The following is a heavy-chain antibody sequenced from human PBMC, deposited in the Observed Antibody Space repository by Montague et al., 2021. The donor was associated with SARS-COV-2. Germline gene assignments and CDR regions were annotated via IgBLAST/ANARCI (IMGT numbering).Heavy chain of an antibody. CDR2: TYYRSKWYN. D-gene: IGHD6-13*01. CDR3: ASGRMVPYSSSWTTLYYYYGMDV. CDR1: GDSVSSNSAA. Sequence: CAISGDSVSSNSAAWNWIRQSPSRGLEWLGRTYYRSKWYNDYAVSVKSRITINPDTSKNQFSLQLNSVTPEDTAVYYCASGRMVPYSSSWTTLYYYYGMDVWGQGTTVTASS. J-gene: IGHJ6*02. V-gene: IGHV6-1*01.